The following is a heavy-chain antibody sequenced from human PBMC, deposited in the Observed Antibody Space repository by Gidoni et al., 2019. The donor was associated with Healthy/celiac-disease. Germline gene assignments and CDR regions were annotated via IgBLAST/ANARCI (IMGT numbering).Heavy chain of an antibody. CDR3: ARDGPGYSSGWYFDY. CDR2: INAGNGNT. J-gene: IGHJ4*02. D-gene: IGHD6-19*01. Sequence: QVQLVQSGAEVKKPGASVKVSCKASGYPFPSYAMQWVRQAPGQRLEWMGWINAGNGNTKYSQKFQGRVTITRDTSASTAYMELSSLRSEDTAVYYCARDGPGYSSGWYFDYWGQGTLVTVSS. V-gene: IGHV1-3*01. CDR1: GYPFPSYA.